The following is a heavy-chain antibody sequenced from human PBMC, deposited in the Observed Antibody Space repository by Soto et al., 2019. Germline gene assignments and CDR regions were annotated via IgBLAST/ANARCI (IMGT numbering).Heavy chain of an antibody. Sequence: EVQLVESGGGLVKPGGSLRLSCAASGFTFSSYSMNWVRQAPGKGLEWVSSISTSSSYIYYADSMKGRFTISRDNAKNSLYLQMNSLRAEDTAVYYCARDLHDYVSLRFVPWGQGTLVTVSS. CDR1: GFTFSSYS. CDR3: ARDLHDYVSLRFVP. V-gene: IGHV3-21*01. D-gene: IGHD3-16*01. CDR2: ISTSSSYI. J-gene: IGHJ5*02.